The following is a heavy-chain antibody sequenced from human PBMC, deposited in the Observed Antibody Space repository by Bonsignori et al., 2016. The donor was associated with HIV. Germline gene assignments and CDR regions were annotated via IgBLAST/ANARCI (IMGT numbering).Heavy chain of an antibody. CDR3: AGYAGNWFDP. CDR2: IFYSGIT. V-gene: IGHV4-59*13. D-gene: IGHD2-2*01. J-gene: IGHJ5*02. Sequence: PGKGLEWIGYIFYSGITNYNPSLKSRVTISVDTSKNQFSLKLSSVTAADTAVYYCAGYAGNWFDPWGQGTLVTVSS.